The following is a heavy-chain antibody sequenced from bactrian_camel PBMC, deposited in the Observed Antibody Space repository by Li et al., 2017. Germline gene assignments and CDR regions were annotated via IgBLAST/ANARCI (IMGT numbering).Heavy chain of an antibody. CDR1: GFTFENYD. D-gene: IGHD2*01. J-gene: IGHJ6*01. Sequence: DVQLVESGGGLVQPGGSLRLSCAASGFTFENYDMSWVRQAPGKGLEWVSAMTSGGGVTYYADSVKGRFTISRDNAKNTLYLQMNSLKPEDTASYYCAIAARARCPFWWLLRRGTDFDYWGQGTQVTVS. CDR2: MTSGGGVT. V-gene: IGHV3S32*01. CDR3: AIAARARCPFWWLLRRGTDFDY.